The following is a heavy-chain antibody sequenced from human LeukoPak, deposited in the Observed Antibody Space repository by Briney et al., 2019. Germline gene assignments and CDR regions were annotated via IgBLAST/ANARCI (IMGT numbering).Heavy chain of an antibody. CDR3: ARGGGYGSGSHYYFDQ. D-gene: IGHD3-10*01. CDR2: ISISGTTI. V-gene: IGHV3-11*01. CDR1: GFTFSSYA. J-gene: IGHJ4*02. Sequence: GGSLRLSCAASGFTFSSYAMSWIRQAPGKGLEWLSYISISGTTINYADSVKGRFTISRDNAKNALYLQMNGLRAEDTAVYYCARGGGYGSGSHYYFDQWGQGTLVTVSS.